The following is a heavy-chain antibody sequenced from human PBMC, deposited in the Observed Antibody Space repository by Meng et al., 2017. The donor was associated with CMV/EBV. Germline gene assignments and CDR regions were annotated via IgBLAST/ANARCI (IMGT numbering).Heavy chain of an antibody. Sequence: KVSCKGSGYSFTSYWIGWVRQLPGKGLEWMGIIYPGDSDTRYSPSFQGQVTISADKSISTAYLQWSSLKASDTAMYYCARRTHSSSWYYAFDIWGRGTMVTVSS. J-gene: IGHJ3*02. V-gene: IGHV5-51*01. D-gene: IGHD6-13*01. CDR3: ARRTHSSSWYYAFDI. CDR2: IYPGDSDT. CDR1: GYSFTSYW.